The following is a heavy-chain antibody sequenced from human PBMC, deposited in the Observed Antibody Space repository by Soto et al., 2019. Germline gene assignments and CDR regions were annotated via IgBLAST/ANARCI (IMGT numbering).Heavy chain of an antibody. CDR2: IDKVGTDS. J-gene: IGHJ6*03. V-gene: IGHV3-74*01. D-gene: IGHD3-10*01. CDR3: ARGWFGPDV. Sequence: EVQLVESGGGLVQPGGSLRLSCAAPEFTFSGRSVHWVRQAPGKGLVWVSGIDKVGTDSTYADSVKGRFTSSRDNAKNTVYIQMNSLRVEDTAVYYCARGWFGPDVWGKGTTVTVSS. CDR1: EFTFSGRS.